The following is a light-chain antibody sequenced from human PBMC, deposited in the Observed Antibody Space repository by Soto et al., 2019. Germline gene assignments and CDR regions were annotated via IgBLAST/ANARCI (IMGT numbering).Light chain of an antibody. Sequence: QSALTQPPSASGSPGQSVTISCTGTKNDIGVYDFVSWYQHHPGKAPRLIIYEVVQRPSGVPDRFSGSKSGNTASLTISGLQAEDEADYYCSSYAAGSSYVFGTGTQLTVL. CDR3: SSYAAGSSYV. V-gene: IGLV2-8*01. J-gene: IGLJ7*01. CDR1: KNDIGVYDF. CDR2: EVV.